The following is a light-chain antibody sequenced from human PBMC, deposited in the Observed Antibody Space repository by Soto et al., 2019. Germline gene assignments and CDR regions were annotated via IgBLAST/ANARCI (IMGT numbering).Light chain of an antibody. Sequence: DIQMTQSPSSLSASVGDRVTITCRASQSIISYLNWYQQKPGKAPNLLIYAASSLQSGVPSRFSGSASGTDFTLTISSLQPEDSATYYCQQSYSTPTFGQGTRLEI. J-gene: IGKJ5*01. CDR1: QSIISY. V-gene: IGKV1-39*01. CDR3: QQSYSTPT. CDR2: AAS.